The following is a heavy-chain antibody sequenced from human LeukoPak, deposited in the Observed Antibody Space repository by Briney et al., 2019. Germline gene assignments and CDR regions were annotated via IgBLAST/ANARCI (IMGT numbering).Heavy chain of an antibody. CDR1: GFTFSNAW. CDR2: IKSKTDGGTT. D-gene: IGHD1-26*01. J-gene: IGHJ6*03. V-gene: IGHV3-15*01. CDR3: ARDPYSGSYFPDLYYYYMDV. Sequence: GGSLRLSCAASGFTFSNAWMSWVRQAPGKGLEWVGRIKSKTDGGTTDYAAPVKGRFTISRDDSKNTLYLQMNSLRAEDTAVYYCARDPYSGSYFPDLYYYYMDVWGKGTTVTISS.